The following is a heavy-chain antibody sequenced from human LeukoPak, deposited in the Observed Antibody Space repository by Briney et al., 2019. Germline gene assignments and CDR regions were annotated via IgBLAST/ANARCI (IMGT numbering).Heavy chain of an antibody. J-gene: IGHJ4*02. V-gene: IGHV3-23*01. D-gene: IGHD5/OR15-5a*01. CDR1: GFSFSTYA. Sequence: PGDSLRLSCVASGFSFSTYAMNWVRQVPGKGLEWVSTIGGSDDSTSYADSVKGRFTISGDFSKNTLNLQMNSLRAEDTAVYFCAKGLVFHDNYFDNWGQGTLVTVSS. CDR3: AKGLVFHDNYFDN. CDR2: IGGSDDST.